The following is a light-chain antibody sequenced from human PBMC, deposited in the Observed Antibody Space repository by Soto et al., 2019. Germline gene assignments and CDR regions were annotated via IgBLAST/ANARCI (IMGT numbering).Light chain of an antibody. Sequence: DIQMTQSPSTLSASIGDRVTITCRASQSITTFLAWYQQKPGKAPQILIYDASKLEPGVPSRLSGGGSGTHFTLTISSLQPDDFATYYCQQYYTYPLTFGGGTRVEIK. V-gene: IGKV1-5*01. CDR3: QQYYTYPLT. CDR1: QSITTF. J-gene: IGKJ4*01. CDR2: DAS.